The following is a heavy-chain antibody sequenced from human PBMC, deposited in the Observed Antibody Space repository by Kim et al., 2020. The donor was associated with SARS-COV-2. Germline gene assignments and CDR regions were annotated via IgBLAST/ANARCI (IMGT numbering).Heavy chain of an antibody. CDR2: IYYSGST. V-gene: IGHV4-39*01. CDR3: ARHYGWEHPTHDY. J-gene: IGHJ4*02. D-gene: IGHD1-26*01. Sequence: SETLSLTCTVSGGSISSSSYYWGWIRQPPGKGLEWIGSIYYSGSTYYNPSLKSRVTISVDTTKNQFSLKLSSVTAADTAVYYCARHYGWEHPTHDYWGQGTLVTVSS. CDR1: GGSISSSSYY.